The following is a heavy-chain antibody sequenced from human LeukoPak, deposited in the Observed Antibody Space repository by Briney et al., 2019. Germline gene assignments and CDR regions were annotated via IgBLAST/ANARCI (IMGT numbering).Heavy chain of an antibody. CDR1: GFTFSNFW. V-gene: IGHV3-7*01. D-gene: IGHD1-26*01. CDR3: ARAYTGSYYSFYFDY. CDR2: IKQDGSEK. Sequence: PGGSLRLSCAVSGFTFSNFWMSWVRQAPGKGLEWVANIKQDGSEKYYVDSVKGRFTISRDNAKNSLYLQMNSLRAEDTAVYYCARAYTGSYYSFYFDYWGQGTLVTVSS. J-gene: IGHJ4*02.